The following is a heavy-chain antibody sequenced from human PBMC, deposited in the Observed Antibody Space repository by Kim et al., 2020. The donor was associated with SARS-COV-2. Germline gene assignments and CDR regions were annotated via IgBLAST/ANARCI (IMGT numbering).Heavy chain of an antibody. CDR3: ARDLVPSGMDV. CDR2: T. Sequence: TYNANSVKGRFTNSRHNSKNPLYLQRNRLRGGDTAVYYCARDLVPSGMDVWGQGTTVTVSS. J-gene: IGHJ6*02. V-gene: IGHV3-53*04. D-gene: IGHD1-26*01.